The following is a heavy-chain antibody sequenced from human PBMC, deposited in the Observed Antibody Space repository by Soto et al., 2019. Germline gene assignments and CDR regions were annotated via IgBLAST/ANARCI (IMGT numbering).Heavy chain of an antibody. J-gene: IGHJ4*02. CDR2: ISGSGGST. D-gene: IGHD3-10*01. V-gene: IGHV3-23*01. CDR1: GFTFSSYA. Sequence: EVQLLESGGGLVQPGGSLRLSCAASGFTFSSYAMSWVRQAPGKGLEWVSAISGSGGSTYYADSVKGRFTISRDNSKHTLYLQMNSLRAEDTAVYYCAKDPSWFGEFNDYWGQGTLVTVSS. CDR3: AKDPSWFGEFNDY.